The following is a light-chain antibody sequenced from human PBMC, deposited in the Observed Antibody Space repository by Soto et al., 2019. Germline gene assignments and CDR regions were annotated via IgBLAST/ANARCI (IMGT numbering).Light chain of an antibody. CDR2: DAS. CDR1: QDIDNF. Sequence: DIQLTQSPSSLSASLGDRVTITCQASQDIDNFLNWYRHKPGAAPKLLIYDASTLAPGVPSRFSGTESGADFTFTISSLQPEDIATYYCQQYHSLPITFGPGTRLEIK. CDR3: QQYHSLPIT. V-gene: IGKV1-33*01. J-gene: IGKJ5*01.